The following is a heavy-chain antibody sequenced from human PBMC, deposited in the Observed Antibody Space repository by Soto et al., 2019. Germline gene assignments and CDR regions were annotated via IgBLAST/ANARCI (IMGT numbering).Heavy chain of an antibody. CDR1: GGSFSGYY. V-gene: IGHV4-34*01. Sequence: SETLSLTCAVYGGSFSGYYWSWIRQPPGKGREWIGEINHSGSTNYNPSLKSRVTISVDTSKNQFSLKLSSVTAADTAVYYCASGGLDWLLPYYYYYGMDVWGQGTTVTVSS. CDR3: ASGGLDWLLPYYYYYGMDV. D-gene: IGHD3-9*01. J-gene: IGHJ6*02. CDR2: INHSGST.